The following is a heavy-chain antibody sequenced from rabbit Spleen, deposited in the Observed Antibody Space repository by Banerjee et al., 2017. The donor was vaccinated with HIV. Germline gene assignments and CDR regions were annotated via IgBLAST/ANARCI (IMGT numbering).Heavy chain of an antibody. CDR3: ARDPYSYDDYGDYPFNL. D-gene: IGHD2-1*01. J-gene: IGHJ4*01. CDR1: GFDFSRYY. Sequence: QLKESGGGLGQPGGSLKLSCKASGFDFSRYYMCWVRQAPGKGLEWIGYIDPIFGTTNYASWVNGRFTISSHNAQNTLYLQLNSLTAADTATYFCARDPYSYDDYGDYPFNLWGPGTLVTVS. CDR2: IDPIFGTT. V-gene: IGHV1S7*01.